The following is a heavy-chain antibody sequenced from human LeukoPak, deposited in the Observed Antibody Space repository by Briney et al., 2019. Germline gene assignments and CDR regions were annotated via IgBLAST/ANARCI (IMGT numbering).Heavy chain of an antibody. V-gene: IGHV3-74*01. CDR1: GISLSNYA. J-gene: IGHJ6*02. Sequence: GGSLRLSCVVSGISLSNYAMTWVRQAPGKGLVWVSRINSDGSSTSYADSVKGRFTISRDNAKNTLYLQMNSLRAEDTALYYCASLGYSKGYYYGMDVWGQGTTVTVSS. CDR2: INSDGSST. CDR3: ASLGYSKGYYYGMDV. D-gene: IGHD4-11*01.